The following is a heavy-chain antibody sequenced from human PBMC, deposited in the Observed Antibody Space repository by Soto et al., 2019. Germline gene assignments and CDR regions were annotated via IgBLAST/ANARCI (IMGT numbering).Heavy chain of an antibody. V-gene: IGHV3-7*05. Sequence: EVQLVESGGGLVQPGGSLSLSCAASGFTFRSYWMRWVRQGPGKGLEWVASIKQAGSEKYYVDSVKGRFTIARDNAENSLFLQMNSLSAEDTAVYYCARGNSPGYATNWYHNWGQGTLVTVSS. D-gene: IGHD6-13*01. J-gene: IGHJ4*02. CDR2: IKQAGSEK. CDR1: GFTFRSYW. CDR3: ARGNSPGYATNWYHN.